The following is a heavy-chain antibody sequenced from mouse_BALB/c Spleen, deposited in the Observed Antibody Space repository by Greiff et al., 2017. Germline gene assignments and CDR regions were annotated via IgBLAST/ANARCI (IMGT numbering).Heavy chain of an antibody. Sequence: EVKLVESGGGLVQPKGSLKLSCAASGFTFNTYAMNWVRQAPGKGLEWVARIRSKSNNYATYYADSVKDRFTISRDDSQSMLYLQMNNLKTEDTAMYYCVRSLRSDYWGQGTTLTVSS. V-gene: IGHV10-1*02. CDR3: VRSLRSDY. CDR1: GFTFNTYA. J-gene: IGHJ2*01. D-gene: IGHD1-1*01. CDR2: IRSKSNNYAT.